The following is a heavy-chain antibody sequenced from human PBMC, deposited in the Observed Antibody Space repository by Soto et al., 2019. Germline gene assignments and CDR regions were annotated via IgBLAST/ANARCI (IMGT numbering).Heavy chain of an antibody. V-gene: IGHV1-18*01. Sequence: ASVKVSCKASGYTFTSYGISWVRQAPGQGLEWMGWISAYNGNTNYAQKLQGRVTVTTDTSTSTAYMELRSLTSDDTAVYYCARARIALLPMDGWGKGTTVTVSS. J-gene: IGHJ6*03. D-gene: IGHD6-13*01. CDR3: ARARIALLPMDG. CDR2: ISAYNGNT. CDR1: GYTFTSYG.